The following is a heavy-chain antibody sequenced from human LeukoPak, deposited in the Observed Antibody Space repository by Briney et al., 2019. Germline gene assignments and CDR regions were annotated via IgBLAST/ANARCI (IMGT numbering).Heavy chain of an antibody. CDR1: GGSISSGSYY. D-gene: IGHD1-26*01. J-gene: IGHJ6*03. Sequence: PSETLSLTCTVSGGSISSGSYYWSWIRQPAGKGLEWIGRIYTSGSTNYNPSLKSRVTISVDTSKNQFSLRLSSVTAADTAVYYCARVGGATGAYYYYYYMDVWGKGTTVTISS. CDR3: ARVGGATGAYYYYYYMDV. CDR2: IYTSGST. V-gene: IGHV4-61*02.